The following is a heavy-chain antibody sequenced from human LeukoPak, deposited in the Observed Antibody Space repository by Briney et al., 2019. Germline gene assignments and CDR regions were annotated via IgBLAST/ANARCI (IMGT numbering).Heavy chain of an antibody. CDR2: INPDGGST. D-gene: IGHD7-27*01. V-gene: IGHV1-46*01. CDR3: ARTWGQTGDYVY. CDR1: GYSFTTYY. Sequence: GASVKVSCKASGYSFTTYYMHWLRQAPGQGLEWLGVINPDGGSTTYAQRFQGRVTMTRDTSTSTVYLELNSLRSEDTAVYYCARTWGQTGDYVYWGQGTLVTVSS. J-gene: IGHJ4*02.